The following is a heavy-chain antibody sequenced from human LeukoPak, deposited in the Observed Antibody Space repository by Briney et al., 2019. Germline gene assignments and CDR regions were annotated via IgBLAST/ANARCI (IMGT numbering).Heavy chain of an antibody. D-gene: IGHD1-1*01. CDR1: GYTFTSYG. J-gene: IGHJ4*02. Sequence: GASVKVSCKASGYTFTSYGISWVRQAPGQGLEWMGWISAYNGNTNYAQKLQGRVTMTTDTSTSTAYMELRSLRSDDTAVYYCARGVQLERGPPDLDYWGQGTLVTGSS. CDR3: ARGVQLERGPPDLDY. V-gene: IGHV1-18*01. CDR2: ISAYNGNT.